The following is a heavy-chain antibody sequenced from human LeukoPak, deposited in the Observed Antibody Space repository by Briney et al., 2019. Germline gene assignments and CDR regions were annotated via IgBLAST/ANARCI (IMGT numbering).Heavy chain of an antibody. CDR2: IIPIFGTA. J-gene: IGHJ5*02. Sequence: GASVKVSCKASGGTFSSYAISWVRQAPGQGLECMGGIIPIFGTANYAQKFQGRVTITTDESTSTAYMELSSLRSEDTAVYYCAGSVVTAISWFDPWGQGTLVTVSS. D-gene: IGHD2-21*02. CDR1: GGTFSSYA. V-gene: IGHV1-69*05. CDR3: AGSVVTAISWFDP.